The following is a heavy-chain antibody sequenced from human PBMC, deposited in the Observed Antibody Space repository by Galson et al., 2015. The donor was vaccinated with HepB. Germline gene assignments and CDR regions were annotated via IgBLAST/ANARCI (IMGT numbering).Heavy chain of an antibody. CDR3: ARGARVEVVGGNQNNWFDP. CDR1: GYSFSTYS. Sequence: SVKVSCKASGYSFSTYSITWVRQAPGQGLEWMGWISPYNGDTNYTRKIQGRVTMTTDTFTRTAYMDLRSLRSDDTAVYYCARGARVEVVGGNQNNWFDPWGQGTLVTVSS. CDR2: ISPYNGDT. D-gene: IGHD2-15*01. V-gene: IGHV1-18*01. J-gene: IGHJ5*02.